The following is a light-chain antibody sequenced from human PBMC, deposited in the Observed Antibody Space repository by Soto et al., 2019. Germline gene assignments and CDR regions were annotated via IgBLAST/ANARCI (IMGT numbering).Light chain of an antibody. J-gene: IGLJ2*01. V-gene: IGLV1-44*01. CDR2: SDD. CDR1: NSNIGSNT. Sequence: QSVLTQPPSASGTPGQRVTISCSGSNSNIGSNTVKWYQQLPGTAPRLLIYSDDQRPSGVPDRVSGSKSGTSASLAISGLQSADESDYYCASWDESLNGVVFGGGTKLTVL. CDR3: ASWDESLNGVV.